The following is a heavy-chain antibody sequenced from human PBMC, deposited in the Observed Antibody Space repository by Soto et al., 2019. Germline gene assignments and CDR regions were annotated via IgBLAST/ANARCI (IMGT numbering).Heavy chain of an antibody. CDR1: GGSISSSNW. CDR3: ARGTYICSSSYYYYYFHHV. V-gene: IGHV4-4*02. D-gene: IGHD6-6*01. CDR2: IYHSGST. J-gene: IGHJ6*03. Sequence: SETLSLTCAVSGGSISSSNWWSWVRQPPGKGLEWIGEIYHSGSTNYNPSLKSRVTISVDKSKNQFSLKLSSVTAADTAVYYCARGTYICSSSYYYYYFHHVSSKRTTVTGSS.